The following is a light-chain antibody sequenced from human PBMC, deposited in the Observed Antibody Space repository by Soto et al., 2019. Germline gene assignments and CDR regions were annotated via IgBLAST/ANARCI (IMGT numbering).Light chain of an antibody. CDR3: QQSYSTAIT. Sequence: DIQMTQSPSSLSASLGDSVTIXXRASQSISSYLNWYQQKPGKAPKVXSYAASSLQRGGPSRFSGSGAGTDFTLTISSLRPEDFATYSCQQSYSTAITFGQGTRLEIK. J-gene: IGKJ5*01. CDR1: QSISSY. V-gene: IGKV1-39*01. CDR2: AAS.